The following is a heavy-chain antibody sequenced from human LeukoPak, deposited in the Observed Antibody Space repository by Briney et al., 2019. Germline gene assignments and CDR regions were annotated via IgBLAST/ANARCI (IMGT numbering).Heavy chain of an antibody. CDR3: AKDVSTIWEFDY. CDR2: ISYDGSNK. CDR1: GFTFSSYG. D-gene: IGHD5/OR15-5a*01. V-gene: IGHV3-30*18. Sequence: GGSLRLSCAASGFTFSSYGMHWVRQAPGKGLEWVAVISYDGSNKYYADSVKGRFTISRDNSKNTLYLQMNSLRAEDTAVYYCAKDVSTIWEFDYWGQGTLVTVSS. J-gene: IGHJ4*02.